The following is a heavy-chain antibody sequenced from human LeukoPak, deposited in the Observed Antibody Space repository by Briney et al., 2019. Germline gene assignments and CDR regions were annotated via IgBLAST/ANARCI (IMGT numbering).Heavy chain of an antibody. D-gene: IGHD4-17*01. CDR3: ARSGGWAYGDYDGFIAFDI. J-gene: IGHJ3*02. V-gene: IGHV1-18*01. CDR1: GYTFTNHG. CDR2: ISTYNGNT. Sequence: GASVKVSCKASGYTFTNHGISWVRQAPGQGLEWMGWISTYNGNTNYAQKLQGGVTMTTDTSTSTAYMELRSLRSDDTAVYYCARSGGWAYGDYDGFIAFDIWGQGTMVTVSS.